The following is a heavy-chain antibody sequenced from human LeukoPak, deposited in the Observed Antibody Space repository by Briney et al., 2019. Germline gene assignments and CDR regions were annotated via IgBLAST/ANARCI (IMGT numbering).Heavy chain of an antibody. Sequence: SETLSLTCSVFSGSITTSSYYWAWIRQPPGKGLDWIGTIFYTGSAYYNPSLKSRLTISVDTSKNEFSLRLSSVTAADTAVYYCARQEADLQNYDDSSDYKANWSDPWGRGILVTVSS. CDR3: ARQEADLQNYDDSSDYKANWSDP. CDR1: SGSITTSSYY. D-gene: IGHD3-22*01. J-gene: IGHJ5*02. V-gene: IGHV4-39*01. CDR2: IFYTGSA.